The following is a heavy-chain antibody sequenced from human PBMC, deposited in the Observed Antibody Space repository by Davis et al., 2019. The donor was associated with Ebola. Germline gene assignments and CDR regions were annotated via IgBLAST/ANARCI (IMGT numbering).Heavy chain of an antibody. Sequence: GESLKISCAASGFTFSSYSMNWVRQAPGKGLEWVSSISSSSSYIYYADSVKGRFTISRDNAKNSLYLQMNSLRAEDTAVYYCARDLLRYDSSGYYDYWGQGTLVTVSS. CDR1: GFTFSSYS. V-gene: IGHV3-21*01. J-gene: IGHJ4*02. D-gene: IGHD3-22*01. CDR2: ISSSSSYI. CDR3: ARDLLRYDSSGYYDY.